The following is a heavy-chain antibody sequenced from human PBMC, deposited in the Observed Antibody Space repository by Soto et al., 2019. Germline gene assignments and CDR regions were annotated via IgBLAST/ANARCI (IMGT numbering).Heavy chain of an antibody. D-gene: IGHD2-2*01. J-gene: IGHJ1*01. CDR2: ITWDGTNT. Sequence: PGGSLRLSCAVSGFTFGDFGMSWVRQAPGKGLEWVSGITWDGTNTAYADSVKGRFTVSRDNTKNSLYLQMNGLRAEDTALYYCGRDRVPATKFPEYFQHWGQGTLVTVSS. CDR3: GRDRVPATKFPEYFQH. V-gene: IGHV3-20*04. CDR1: GFTFGDFG.